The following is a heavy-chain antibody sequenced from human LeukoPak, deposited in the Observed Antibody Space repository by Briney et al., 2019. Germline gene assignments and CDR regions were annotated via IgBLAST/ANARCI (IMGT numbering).Heavy chain of an antibody. J-gene: IGHJ6*03. CDR3: ARGILWLANYYYMDV. CDR2: IIPIFGTA. D-gene: IGHD6-19*01. V-gene: IGHV1-69*05. Sequence: SVKVSCKASGGTFSSYAISWVRQAPGQGLEWMGGIIPIFGTANYAQKFQGRVTITTDESTSTAYMELSSLRSEDTAVYYCARGILWLANYYYMDVWGKGTTVTVSS. CDR1: GGTFSSYA.